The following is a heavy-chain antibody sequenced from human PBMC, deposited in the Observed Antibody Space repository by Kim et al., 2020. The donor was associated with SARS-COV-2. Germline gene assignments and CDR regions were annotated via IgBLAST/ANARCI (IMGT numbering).Heavy chain of an antibody. Sequence: ASVKVSCTASGDRFSRFHISWLRQAPGQGLEWMGWIGAKNGNTRYAQKFEGRVTMTTDTSTSRVYMEMRSLRFDDTAVYYCASDYSGGWYRFDYWGQGTL. J-gene: IGHJ4*02. CDR3: ASDYSGGWYRFDY. CDR2: IGAKNGNT. CDR1: GDRFSRFH. V-gene: IGHV1-18*04. D-gene: IGHD6-19*01.